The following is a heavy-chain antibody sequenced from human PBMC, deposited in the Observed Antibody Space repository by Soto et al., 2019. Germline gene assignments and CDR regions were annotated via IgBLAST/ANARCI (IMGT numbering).Heavy chain of an antibody. D-gene: IGHD4-17*01. Sequence: QVQLVESGGGVVQPGGSLRLSCAASGFTFSSYGMNWVRQAPGKGLEWVAVMSFDGGNEYYAASVKGRYTISRETSKNTMYLQMNSLRAYYTAVYYCAKPVGVTTNYYDYCMDVWGQGTTVTVSS. CDR1: GFTFSSYG. V-gene: IGHV3-30*18. CDR3: AKPVGVTTNYYDYCMDV. J-gene: IGHJ6*02. CDR2: MSFDGGNE.